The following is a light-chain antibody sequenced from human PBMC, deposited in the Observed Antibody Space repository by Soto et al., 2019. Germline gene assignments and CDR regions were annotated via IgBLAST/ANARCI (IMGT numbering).Light chain of an antibody. CDR2: GAS. CDR1: QSVSSN. CDR3: QQYNNWPRT. V-gene: IGKV3-15*01. Sequence: EIVITQSPGTLSVSPGERATLSCRASQSVSSNLACYQQKPGQAPSLLIYGASTRATGIPARFSGSGSGTEFALTISRLQSEDFAVYYCQQYNNWPRTFGQGTKVDIK. J-gene: IGKJ1*01.